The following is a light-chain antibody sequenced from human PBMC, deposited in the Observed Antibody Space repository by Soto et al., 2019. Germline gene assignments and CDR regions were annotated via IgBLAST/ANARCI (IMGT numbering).Light chain of an antibody. J-gene: IGKJ1*01. V-gene: IGKV3-15*01. CDR3: QHYNSYSEA. Sequence: EIVITQSPVTLSLSPLERPTLSCRASQSVSSNLAWYQQKPGQAPRLLIYGASTRATGIPARFSGSGSGTEFTLTISSLQPDDFATYYCQHYNSYSEAFGQGTKVDIK. CDR1: QSVSSN. CDR2: GAS.